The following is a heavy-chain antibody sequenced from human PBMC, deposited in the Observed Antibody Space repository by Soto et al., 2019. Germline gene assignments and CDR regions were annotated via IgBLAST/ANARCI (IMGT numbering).Heavy chain of an antibody. CDR1: GFSFSDYS. J-gene: IGHJ4*02. V-gene: IGHV3-48*02. CDR3: ARLPKGSLVSA. D-gene: IGHD2-21*01. Sequence: GGSLRLSCIASGFSFSDYSMNWVRQAPGKGLQWVSYISSSSDKTYYADSVKGRFTVSRDNAKNALFLEMNSLRDDDTATYYCARLPKGSLVSAWGQGTRVTVSS. CDR2: ISSSSDKT.